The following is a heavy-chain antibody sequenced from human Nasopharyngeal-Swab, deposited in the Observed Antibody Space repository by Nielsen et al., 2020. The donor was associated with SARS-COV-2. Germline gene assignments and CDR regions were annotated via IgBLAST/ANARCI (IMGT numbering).Heavy chain of an antibody. V-gene: IGHV3-9*01. J-gene: IGHJ4*02. CDR2: ISWNSGSI. D-gene: IGHD6-13*01. CDR1: GFTFDDYA. Sequence: GGSLRLSCAASGFTFDDYAMHWVRQAPGKGLEWVSGISWNSGSIGYADSVKGRFTISRDNAKNSLYLQMNSLRAEDTALYYCAKDLSYSRFEKAFDYWGQGTLVTVSS. CDR3: AKDLSYSRFEKAFDY.